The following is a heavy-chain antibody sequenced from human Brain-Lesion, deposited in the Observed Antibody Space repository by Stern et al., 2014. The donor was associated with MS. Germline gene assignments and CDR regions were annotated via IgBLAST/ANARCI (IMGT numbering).Heavy chain of an antibody. CDR2: IFNSGST. J-gene: IGHJ6*02. CDR1: GGSISSGGYY. Sequence: QVQLQESGPGLVKPSQTLSLSCTVSGGSISSGGYYWSWIRQPAGQGLEWIGRIFNSGSTSYNPSLKSGVTISIDTSKNQFPLRRNSMTAADTAVYYCARGRVVPGFQYYATDVWGQGTTVIVSS. D-gene: IGHD2-2*01. V-gene: IGHV4-61*02. CDR3: ARGRVVPGFQYYATDV.